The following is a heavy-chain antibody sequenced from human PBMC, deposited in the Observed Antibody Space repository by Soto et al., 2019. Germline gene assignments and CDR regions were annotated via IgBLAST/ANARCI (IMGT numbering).Heavy chain of an antibody. CDR3: ARGRYGDY. D-gene: IGHD1-1*01. Sequence: QVHLVQSGAEVKKPGASVKVSCKGSGYTFTSYGNTWVRQAPGQGLEWMGWISAHNGNTDYAQKLQGRVTVTRDTSTSTAYMELRSLSSDDTAVYYCARGRYGDYWGQGALVTVSS. V-gene: IGHV1-18*01. CDR2: ISAHNGNT. CDR1: GYTFTSYG. J-gene: IGHJ4*02.